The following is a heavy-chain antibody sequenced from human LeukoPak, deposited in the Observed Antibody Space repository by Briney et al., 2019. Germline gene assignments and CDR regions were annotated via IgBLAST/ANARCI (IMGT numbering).Heavy chain of an antibody. CDR2: IYYSGST. D-gene: IGHD1-1*01. V-gene: IGHV4-30-4*01. CDR1: GGSISSGDYY. J-gene: IGHJ4*02. Sequence: NPSQTLSLTCTVSGGSISSGDYYWSWIRQPPGKGLEWIGYIYYSGSTYYNPSLKSRVTISVDTSKNQFSLKLSSVTAADTAAYYCASSRNGGDYFDYWGQGTPVTVSS. CDR3: ASSRNGGDYFDY.